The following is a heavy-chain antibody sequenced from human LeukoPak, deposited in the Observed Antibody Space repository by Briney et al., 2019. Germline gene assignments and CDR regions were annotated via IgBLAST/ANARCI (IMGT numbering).Heavy chain of an antibody. CDR3: ARDVGEYCSSTNCYASYY. Sequence: GASVKVSCKASGYTFTGYYIHWVRQAPGQGLEWMGWINPHSGGTNYAQKFQGGVTMTRDTSITTAYMELSSLRSDDTAVYYCARDVGEYCSSTNCYASYYWGQGTLVTVSS. CDR1: GYTFTGYY. V-gene: IGHV1-2*02. CDR2: INPHSGGT. J-gene: IGHJ4*02. D-gene: IGHD2-2*01.